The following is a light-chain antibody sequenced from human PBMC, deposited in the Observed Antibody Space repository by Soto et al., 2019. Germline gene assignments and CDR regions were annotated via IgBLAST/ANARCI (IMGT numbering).Light chain of an antibody. V-gene: IGKV3-15*01. CDR1: QSVSSN. Sequence: EIVLTQSPVTLSVSPGERATLSCRASQSVSSNLVWYQQKPGQPPRLLIYGGTTRVTGVPARFSASGSETEFTLTISSLQSEDFAVYYCQHHHNWPRTFGQGTKVEIK. CDR3: QHHHNWPRT. CDR2: GGT. J-gene: IGKJ1*01.